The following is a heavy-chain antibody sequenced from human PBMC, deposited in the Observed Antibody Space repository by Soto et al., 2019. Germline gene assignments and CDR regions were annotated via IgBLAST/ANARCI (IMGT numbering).Heavy chain of an antibody. CDR3: VRDSYGDY. D-gene: IGHD3-10*01. Sequence: EVQLVESGGGLVQPGGSLRLSCAGSGFTFSNYWMHWARQAPGKGLEWVSRIDHDGPTDYADSVRGRFTISRDNAENTLYLQMNSLRPEDTAVYYCVRDSYGDYWCQGTLVTCSS. CDR2: IDHDGPT. J-gene: IGHJ4*02. CDR1: GFTFSNYW. V-gene: IGHV3-74*01.